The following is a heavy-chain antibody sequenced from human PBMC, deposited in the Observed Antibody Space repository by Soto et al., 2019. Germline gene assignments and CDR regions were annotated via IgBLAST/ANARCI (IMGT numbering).Heavy chain of an antibody. CDR2: ISGSGGST. V-gene: IGHV3-23*01. J-gene: IGHJ6*03. Sequence: EVQLLESGGGLVQPGGSLRLSCAASGFTFSSYAMSWVRQAPGKGLEWVSAISGSGGSTYYADSVKGRFTISRDNSKNTLYLQMNSLRAEDTAVYYCAKVHCSSTSCYVDYYYYYMDVWGKGTTVTVSS. CDR3: AKVHCSSTSCYVDYYYYYMDV. CDR1: GFTFSSYA. D-gene: IGHD2-2*01.